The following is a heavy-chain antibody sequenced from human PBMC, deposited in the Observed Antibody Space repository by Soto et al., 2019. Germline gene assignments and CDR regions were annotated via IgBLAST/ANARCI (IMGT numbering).Heavy chain of an antibody. D-gene: IGHD3-3*01. Sequence: GESLKVSCKGSGYSFTSYWISWVRQMPWKGLEWMGRIDPSDSYTNYSPSFQGHVTISADKSISTAYLQWSSLKASDTAMYYCARLKNNPYDFWSGSPPPFDPWGQGTLVTVSS. CDR2: IDPSDSYT. CDR1: GYSFTSYW. V-gene: IGHV5-10-1*01. CDR3: ARLKNNPYDFWSGSPPPFDP. J-gene: IGHJ5*02.